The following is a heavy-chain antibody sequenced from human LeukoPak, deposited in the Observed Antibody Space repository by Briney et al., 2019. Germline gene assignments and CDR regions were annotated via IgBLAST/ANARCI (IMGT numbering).Heavy chain of an antibody. CDR1: GFTFSSYA. CDR2: ISGSGGST. J-gene: IGHJ2*01. CDR3: ASFTSSGWSVKADWYFDL. D-gene: IGHD6-19*01. V-gene: IGHV3-23*01. Sequence: PGGSLRLSCAASGFTFSSYAMSWVRQAPGKGLESVSAISGSGGSTYYADSVKGRFTISRDNSKNTLYLQMNSLRAEDTAVYYCASFTSSGWSVKADWYFDLCGRGTLVTVSS.